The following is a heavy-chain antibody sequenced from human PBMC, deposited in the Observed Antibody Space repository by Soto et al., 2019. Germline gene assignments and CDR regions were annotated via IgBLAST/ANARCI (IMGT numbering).Heavy chain of an antibody. Sequence: GALVKVSCKASGHTFNSYSINWGRQAPGQGLEWMGRIIPVLDITNLTHKFQGRVSLTADRSTYTTYMDLSSLRSEDTAVYYCTRGDSWGYYGLDIWGQGTTVTVSS. CDR2: IIPVLDIT. V-gene: IGHV1-69*02. J-gene: IGHJ6*02. CDR1: GHTFNSYS. D-gene: IGHD2-21*01. CDR3: TRGDSWGYYGLDI.